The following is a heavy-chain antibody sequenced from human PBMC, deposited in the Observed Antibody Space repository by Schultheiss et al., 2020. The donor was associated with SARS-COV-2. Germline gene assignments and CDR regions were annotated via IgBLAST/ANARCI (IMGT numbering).Heavy chain of an antibody. J-gene: IGHJ4*02. CDR3: AKDRDSSLDY. V-gene: IGHV3-30*18. CDR2: ISYDGSNK. D-gene: IGHD3-22*01. Sequence: SLKISCAASGFTFSSYGMHWVRQAPGKGLEWVAVISYDGSNKYYADSVKGRFTISRDNSKNTLYLQMNSLRAEDTAVYYCAKDRDSSLDYWGQGTLVTVSS. CDR1: GFTFSSYG.